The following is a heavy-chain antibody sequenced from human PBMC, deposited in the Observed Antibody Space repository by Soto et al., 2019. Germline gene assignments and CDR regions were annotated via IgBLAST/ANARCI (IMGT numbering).Heavy chain of an antibody. D-gene: IGHD3-10*01. Sequence: QVQLQESGPGLVKPWGTLSLTCAVSGVSISGGNVWSWVRQPPGKGLEWIGEVFDHGSTNYNPSLKRRVTMSVDKSQKDFSLNLTSVTAADTAVYYCARVLSGNKEWFDSWGQGILVTVSS. CDR1: GVSISGGNV. CDR3: ARVLSGNKEWFDS. J-gene: IGHJ5*01. V-gene: IGHV4-4*02. CDR2: VFDHGST.